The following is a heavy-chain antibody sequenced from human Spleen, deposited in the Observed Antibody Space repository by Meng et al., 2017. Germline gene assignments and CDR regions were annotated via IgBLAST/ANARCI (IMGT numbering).Heavy chain of an antibody. CDR3: ARCGGYTVYYDMDV. Sequence: GESLKISCAASGFTFSSYAMNWVRQAPGKGLEWVSGFSASGGSTYYADSVKGRFTISRDSPKNTLYLQMNSLRAEDTAVYYCARCGGYTVYYDMDVWGQGTTVTVSS. CDR2: FSASGGST. D-gene: IGHD2-2*02. V-gene: IGHV3-23*01. CDR1: GFTFSSYA. J-gene: IGHJ6*02.